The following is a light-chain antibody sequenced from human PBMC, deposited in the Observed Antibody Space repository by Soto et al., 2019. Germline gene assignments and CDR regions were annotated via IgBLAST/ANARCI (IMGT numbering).Light chain of an antibody. J-gene: IGKJ5*01. CDR1: QSVADY. V-gene: IGKV3-11*01. CDR2: VAS. Sequence: EIVLTQSPATLSLSPGESATLSCTASQSVADYLAWYQQKPGQAPRLLIYVASTRATGIPARFTGSRSGTDFTLTISSLEPEDFAVYYCQQRSNWPIGFGQGTRLEIK. CDR3: QQRSNWPIG.